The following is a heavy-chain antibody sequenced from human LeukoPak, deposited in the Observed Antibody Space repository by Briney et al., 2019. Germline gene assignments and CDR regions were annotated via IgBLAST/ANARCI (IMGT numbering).Heavy chain of an antibody. CDR3: AKQGSYQPLLSYYFDY. J-gene: IGHJ4*02. Sequence: GGSLRLSCAASGFTFSDYYMSWIRQAPGKGLEWVSYISGITTTSIPTTIYYADSVKGRFTISRGNSKNTLYLQMNSLRAEDTAVYYCAKQGSYQPLLSYYFDYWGQGTLVTVSS. CDR1: GFTFSDYY. V-gene: IGHV3-11*01. D-gene: IGHD2-21*02. CDR2: ISGITTTSIPTTI.